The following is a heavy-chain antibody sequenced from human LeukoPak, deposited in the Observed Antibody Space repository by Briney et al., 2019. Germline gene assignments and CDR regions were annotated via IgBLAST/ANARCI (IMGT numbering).Heavy chain of an antibody. J-gene: IGHJ4*02. Sequence: GGSLRLSCAASGFTFSRYWMSWVRQAPGKGLQWVSYISSSGITIYYADSVKGRFTISRDNAKNSLYLQMNSLRAEDAAVYYCAREAGSWGQGTLVTVSS. CDR2: ISSSGITI. CDR3: AREAGS. D-gene: IGHD3-10*01. V-gene: IGHV3-11*01. CDR1: GFTFSRYW.